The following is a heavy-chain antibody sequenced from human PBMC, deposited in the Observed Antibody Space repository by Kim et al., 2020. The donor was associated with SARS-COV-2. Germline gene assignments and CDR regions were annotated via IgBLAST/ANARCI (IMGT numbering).Heavy chain of an antibody. Sequence: ASVKVSCKASGYTFTTPGIAWVRQAPGQGLEWMGSISTSNGKTNIAQNFQGRVAMTRDTSINTAYMELRSLRSDDTALYYCARPFGDSFDYWGQGTLVTVPS. V-gene: IGHV1-18*01. CDR3: ARPFGDSFDY. CDR2: ISTSNGKT. D-gene: IGHD4-17*01. J-gene: IGHJ4*02. CDR1: GYTFTTPG.